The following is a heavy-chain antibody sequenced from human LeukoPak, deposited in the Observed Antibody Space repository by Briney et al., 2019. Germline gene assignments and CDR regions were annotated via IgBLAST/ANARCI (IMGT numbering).Heavy chain of an antibody. CDR1: GFTFSSYG. D-gene: IGHD3-22*01. V-gene: IGHV3-30*02. J-gene: IGHJ4*02. CDR2: IRYDGSNK. Sequence: GGSLRLSCAASGFTFSSYGMHWVRQAPGKGLEWVAFIRYDGSNKYYADSVKGRFTISRDNAKNSLYLQMNSLRAEDTAVYYCARDRSYYDSSGYYYQPGDYWGQGTLVTVSS. CDR3: ARDRSYYDSSGYYYQPGDY.